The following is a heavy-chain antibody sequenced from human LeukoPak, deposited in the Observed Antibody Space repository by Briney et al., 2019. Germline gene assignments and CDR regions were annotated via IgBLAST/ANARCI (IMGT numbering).Heavy chain of an antibody. CDR2: IKSKTDGGTT. CDR3: TRYYDSSGYYYFDY. D-gene: IGHD3-22*01. Sequence: GGSLRLSCAASGFTFSIAWMNWVRQAPGKGLEWVGRIKSKTDGGTTDYAAPVKGRFTISRDDSKNTLFLQMNSLKTEDTALYYCTRYYDSSGYYYFDYWGQGTLVTVSS. CDR1: GFTFSIAW. V-gene: IGHV3-15*07. J-gene: IGHJ4*02.